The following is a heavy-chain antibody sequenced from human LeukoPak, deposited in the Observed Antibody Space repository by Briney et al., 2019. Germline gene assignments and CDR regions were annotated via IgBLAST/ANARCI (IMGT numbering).Heavy chain of an antibody. Sequence: SETLSLTCAVYGGSFSGYYWSWIRQPPGKGLEWIGEINHSGSTNYNPSLKSRVTISVDTSKNQFSLKLSSVTAADTAMYYCARGEGCSSTSCFFDYWGQGTLVTVSS. CDR1: GGSFSGYY. D-gene: IGHD2-2*01. V-gene: IGHV4-34*01. CDR3: ARGEGCSSTSCFFDY. CDR2: INHSGST. J-gene: IGHJ4*02.